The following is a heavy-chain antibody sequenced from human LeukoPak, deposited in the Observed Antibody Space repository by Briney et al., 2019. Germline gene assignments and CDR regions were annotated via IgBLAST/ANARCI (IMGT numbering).Heavy chain of an antibody. V-gene: IGHV3-23*01. CDR3: AKDSDLPSDWFDP. Sequence: GGSLRLSCAASGFTFSDYYMSWIRQAPGKGLEWVSAISGSGGSTYYADSVKGRFTISRDNSKNTLYLQMNSLRAEDTAVYYCAKDSDLPSDWFDPWGQGTLVTVSS. J-gene: IGHJ5*02. CDR2: ISGSGGST. CDR1: GFTFSDYY.